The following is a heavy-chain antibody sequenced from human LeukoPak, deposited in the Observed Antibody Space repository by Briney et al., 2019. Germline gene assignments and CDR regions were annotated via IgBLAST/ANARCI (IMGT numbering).Heavy chain of an antibody. CDR3: AKAGCSSTSCYTNF. Sequence: GGSLRLSCAASGFTFDDYSMHWVRQAPGKGLEWVSGISWNRGTVDYADSVQGRFTISRDNAKNSLYLQMNSLRAEDTALYYCAKAGCSSTSCYTNFWGQGTLVTVSS. J-gene: IGHJ4*02. CDR2: ISWNRGTV. V-gene: IGHV3-9*01. D-gene: IGHD2-2*01. CDR1: GFTFDDYS.